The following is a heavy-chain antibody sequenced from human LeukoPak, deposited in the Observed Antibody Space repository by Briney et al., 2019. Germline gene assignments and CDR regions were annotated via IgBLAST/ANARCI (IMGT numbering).Heavy chain of an antibody. CDR3: ARGTELYYYDSSGQRDAFDI. D-gene: IGHD3-22*01. CDR1: GYTFTNYA. V-gene: IGHV1-3*01. CDR2: INAGNGNT. Sequence: ASVKVSCKASGYTFTNYAVHWVRQAPGQSLEWMGWINAGNGNTKYSQKFQGRVTITRDTSASTAYMELSSLRSEDTAVYYCARGTELYYYDSSGQRDAFDIWGQGTMVTVSS. J-gene: IGHJ3*02.